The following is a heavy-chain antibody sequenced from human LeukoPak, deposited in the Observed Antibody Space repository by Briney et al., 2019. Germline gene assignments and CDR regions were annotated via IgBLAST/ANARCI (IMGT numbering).Heavy chain of an antibody. CDR1: GFTFDDYA. J-gene: IGHJ3*02. V-gene: IGHV3-9*01. D-gene: IGHD6-13*01. CDR3: AKDMVGSSWSYDAFDI. Sequence: PGRSLRLSCAASGFTFDDYAMHWVRQAPGKGLEWVSGISWNSGSIDYADSVKGRFTISRDNAKNSLYLQMNSLRAEDTALYYCAKDMVGSSWSYDAFDIWGQGTMVTVSS. CDR2: ISWNSGSI.